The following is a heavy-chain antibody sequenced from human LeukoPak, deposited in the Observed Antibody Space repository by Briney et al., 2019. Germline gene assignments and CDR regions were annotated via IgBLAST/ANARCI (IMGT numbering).Heavy chain of an antibody. CDR1: GXSFTNYC. V-gene: IGHV5-10-1*01. CDR2: IDPSDSYT. J-gene: IGHJ4*02. CDR3: ARQAATAYDYFDY. Sequence: GESLKISCKGSGXSFTNYCITWVRQMPGKGLEWMRRIDPSDSYTNYSPSFQGHDTISADTSISTAHLQWSSLKASDTAMYYCARQAATAYDYFDYWGQGTPVTVSS. D-gene: IGHD1-1*01.